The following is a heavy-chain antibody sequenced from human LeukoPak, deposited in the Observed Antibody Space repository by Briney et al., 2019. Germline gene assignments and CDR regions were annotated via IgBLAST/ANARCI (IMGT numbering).Heavy chain of an antibody. CDR2: IKSKAYGGTT. CDR3: TSGGSSSGRDARDF. J-gene: IGHJ4*02. Sequence: GGSLRLSCTSSGFTFGDHAMSWFRQAPGKGLEWVGFIKSKAYGGTTQYAASVKGRFTISRDDSKSIAYLQMDSLKTEDTAMYYCTSGGSSSGRDARDFWGQGTLVTVSS. V-gene: IGHV3-49*03. D-gene: IGHD6-19*01. CDR1: GFTFGDHA.